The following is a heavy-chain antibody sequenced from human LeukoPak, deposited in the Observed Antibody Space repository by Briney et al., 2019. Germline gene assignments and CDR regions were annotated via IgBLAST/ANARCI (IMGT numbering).Heavy chain of an antibody. V-gene: IGHV3-30*02. CDR2: IQYDGSRK. Sequence: GGSLRLSCATSGLTFGPPAMHWVGQAPGKGLEWVSFIQYDGSRKNYVDSVKGRFTISRDNSKNTLYLQMFSLRPEDTAVYFCAKDLILWGQGTVVTVSS. J-gene: IGHJ3*01. CDR1: GLTFGPPA. CDR3: AKDLIL.